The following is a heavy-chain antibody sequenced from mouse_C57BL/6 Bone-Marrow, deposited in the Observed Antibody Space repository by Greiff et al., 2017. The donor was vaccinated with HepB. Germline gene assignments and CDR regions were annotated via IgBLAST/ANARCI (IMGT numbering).Heavy chain of an antibody. Sequence: VQGVESGPELVKPGASVKISCKASGYAFSSSWMNWVKQRPGKGLEWIGRIYPGDGDTNYNGKFKGKATLTADKSSSTAYMQLSSLTSEDSAVYFCARSPYYYGPYWYFDVWGTGTTVTVSS. CDR3: ARSPYYYGPYWYFDV. CDR2: IYPGDGDT. V-gene: IGHV1-82*01. CDR1: GYAFSSSW. J-gene: IGHJ1*03. D-gene: IGHD1-1*01.